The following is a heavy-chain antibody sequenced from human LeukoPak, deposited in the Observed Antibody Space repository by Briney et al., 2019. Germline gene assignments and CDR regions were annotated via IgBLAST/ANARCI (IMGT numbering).Heavy chain of an antibody. D-gene: IGHD6-13*01. V-gene: IGHV4-38-2*02. CDR3: ARDEQQEDWFDP. CDR2: IYHSGST. CDR1: GYSISSGYY. J-gene: IGHJ5*02. Sequence: SETLSLTCTVSGYSISSGYYWGWIRQPPGKGLEWIGSIYHSGSTYYNPSLKSRVTISVDTSKNQLSLKLSSVTAADTAVYYCARDEQQEDWFDPWGQGTLVTVSS.